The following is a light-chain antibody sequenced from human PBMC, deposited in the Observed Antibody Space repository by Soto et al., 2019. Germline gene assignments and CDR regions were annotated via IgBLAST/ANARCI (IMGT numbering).Light chain of an antibody. V-gene: IGLV2-14*01. Sequence: SAQSPPSAVSGSPGQSITISCTGTISDVGGYNYVSWYQQHPGKAPKLMIYEVSNRPSGVSNRFSGYKYGNTASLTISGLQAEDEADYYCSSYTSSSTYVFGTGTTVTV. CDR1: ISDVGGYNY. CDR3: SSYTSSSTYV. J-gene: IGLJ1*01. CDR2: EVS.